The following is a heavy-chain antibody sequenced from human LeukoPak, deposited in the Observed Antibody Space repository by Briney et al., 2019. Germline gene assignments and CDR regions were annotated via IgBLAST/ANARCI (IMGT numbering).Heavy chain of an antibody. CDR3: AKDRSGWLQPNSYGMDV. D-gene: IGHD5-24*01. CDR2: ISGNGGRT. V-gene: IGHV3-23*01. J-gene: IGHJ6*02. CDR1: GFNVSSNY. Sequence: GGSLRLSCAASGFNVSSNYMSWVRQAPGKGLEWASGISGNGGRTYYADSVKGRFTISRDNSKNTLYLQMNSLRADDTAVYYCAKDRSGWLQPNSYGMDVWGQGTTVTVSS.